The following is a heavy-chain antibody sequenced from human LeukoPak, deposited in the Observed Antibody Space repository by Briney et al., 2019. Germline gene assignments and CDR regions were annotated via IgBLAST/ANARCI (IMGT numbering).Heavy chain of an antibody. CDR2: ISLRGADT. CDR1: GFTFSSNA. CDR3: ARRGCYGGNCYPCDY. D-gene: IGHD2-21*02. V-gene: IGHV3-23*01. J-gene: IGHJ4*02. Sequence: GGSLRLPCSASGFTFSSNAMSWVRQAPGKGLEWVSSISLRGADTNYADSVKGRFTISRDDSKNALYLQMSSLRAEDTAVYFCARRGCYGGNCYPCDYWGQGTLVTVSS.